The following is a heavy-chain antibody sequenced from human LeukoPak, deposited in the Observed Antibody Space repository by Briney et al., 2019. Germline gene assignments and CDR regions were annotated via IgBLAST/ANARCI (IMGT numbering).Heavy chain of an antibody. D-gene: IGHD6-13*01. CDR1: GCTFSSYA. Sequence: AASVKVSCKASGCTFSSYAISWVRQAPGQGLEWMGGIIPIFGTANYAQKFQDRVTITADKSTSTAYMELSSLRSEDTAVYYCARVVGLTGYSSSWYSGYYYYMDVWGKGTTVTVSS. V-gene: IGHV1-69*06. CDR2: IIPIFGTA. CDR3: ARVVGLTGYSSSWYSGYYYYMDV. J-gene: IGHJ6*03.